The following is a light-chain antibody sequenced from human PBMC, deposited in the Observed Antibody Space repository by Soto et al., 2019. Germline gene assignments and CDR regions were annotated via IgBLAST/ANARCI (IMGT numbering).Light chain of an antibody. J-gene: IGKJ1*01. Sequence: EMVLTQSPATLSVSPGDSATLSCRASQSVSNNLAWYHQKPGQAPRVLIYGASIRATGVPARFSGSGSGTEFTLTISSLQSEDFALFYCQQYYNWPLTFGQGTKVDIK. CDR2: GAS. CDR1: QSVSNN. CDR3: QQYYNWPLT. V-gene: IGKV3-15*01.